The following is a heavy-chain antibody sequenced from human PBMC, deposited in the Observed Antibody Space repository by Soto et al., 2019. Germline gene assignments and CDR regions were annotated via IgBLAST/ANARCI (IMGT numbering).Heavy chain of an antibody. CDR2: IYPGDSDT. V-gene: IGHV5-51*01. CDR3: ARLFSNFRCSHCYMVV. CDR1: GYTFTDYW. Sequence: GESLKISCKGSGYTFTDYWIGWVRQLPGKGLEWMGIIYPGDSDTRYSPSFQGHVTITVDKSTSTAYLQWNTLKASDTAMYYCARLFSNFRCSHCYMVVRCQGIMVTV. D-gene: IGHD2-21*02. J-gene: IGHJ6*02.